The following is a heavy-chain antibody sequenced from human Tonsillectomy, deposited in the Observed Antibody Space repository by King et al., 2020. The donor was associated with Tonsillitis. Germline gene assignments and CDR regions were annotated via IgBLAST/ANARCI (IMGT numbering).Heavy chain of an antibody. J-gene: IGHJ4*02. V-gene: IGHV3-21*01. CDR3: ARHRGTTVTTPLGY. D-gene: IGHD4-17*01. Sequence: VQLVESGGGLVKPGGSLRLSCAASGFTFSDYDMNWVRQTPGKGLEWVSSISSSGTYTFYADSVKGRFTISRDNAKNSLYLQMSSLRVEDTAVNYCARHRGTTVTTPLGYWGQGTLVTVSS. CDR2: ISSSGTYT. CDR1: GFTFSDYD.